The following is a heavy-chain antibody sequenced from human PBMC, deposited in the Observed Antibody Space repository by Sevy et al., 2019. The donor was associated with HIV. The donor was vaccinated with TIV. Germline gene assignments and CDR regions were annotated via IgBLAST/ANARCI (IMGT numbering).Heavy chain of an antibody. CDR1: GFTFGDYC. D-gene: IGHD6-13*01. V-gene: IGHV3-49*04. J-gene: IGHJ4*02. Sequence: GGYLRLYCTASGFTFGDYCMSWVRQAPGKGLECVAFLKSDVYGGTVEHAASVRGRFVISRDDSKIIAYLQMNDLKTEDTGVYYCTRWKAAQSIFDYWGQGALVTVSS. CDR2: LKSDVYGGTV. CDR3: TRWKAAQSIFDY.